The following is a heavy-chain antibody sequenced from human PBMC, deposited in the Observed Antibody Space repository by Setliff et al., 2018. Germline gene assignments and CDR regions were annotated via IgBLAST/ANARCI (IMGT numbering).Heavy chain of an antibody. CDR3: ARLPRTVTHFDY. CDR1: GVSIRSYY. V-gene: IGHV4-59*01. CDR2: IFYSGSS. Sequence: SETLSLTCTVSGVSIRSYYWSWIRQPPGKGLEWIGYIFYSGSSNYNPSPQSRVSISVDTSKNQLSLKLDSLTAADTAVYFCARLPRTVTHFDYWGQGALVTSPQ. D-gene: IGHD4-17*01. J-gene: IGHJ4*02.